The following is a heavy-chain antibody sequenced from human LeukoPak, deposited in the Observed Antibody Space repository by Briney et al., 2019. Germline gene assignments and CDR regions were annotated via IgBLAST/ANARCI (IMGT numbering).Heavy chain of an antibody. CDR1: GFTFSSYA. V-gene: IGHV3-30-3*01. D-gene: IGHD6-19*01. CDR3: ARAETLGQWLALDY. Sequence: GRSLRLSCAASGFTFSSYAMHWVRQAPGKGLEWVAVISYDGSNKCYADSVKGRFTISRDNSKNTLYLQMNSLRAEDTAVYYCARAETLGQWLALDYWGQGTLVTVSS. J-gene: IGHJ4*02. CDR2: ISYDGSNK.